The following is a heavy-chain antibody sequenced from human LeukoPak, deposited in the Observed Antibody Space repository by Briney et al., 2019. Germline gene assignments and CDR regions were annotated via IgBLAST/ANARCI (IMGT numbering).Heavy chain of an antibody. CDR1: GGSISSYY. D-gene: IGHD6-13*01. CDR3: ARVVSSSDEYARDYYYYMDV. V-gene: IGHV4-4*07. CDR2: IYTSGST. J-gene: IGHJ6*03. Sequence: SETLSLTCTVSGGSISSYYWSWIRQPAGKGLEWIGRIYTSGSTNYNPSLKSRVTISVDTSKNQFSLKLSSVTAADTAVYYCARVVSSSDEYARDYYYYMDVWGKGTTVTVSS.